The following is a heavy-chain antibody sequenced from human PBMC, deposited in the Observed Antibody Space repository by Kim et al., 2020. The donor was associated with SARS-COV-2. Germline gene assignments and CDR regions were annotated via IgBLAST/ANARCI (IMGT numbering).Heavy chain of an antibody. J-gene: IGHJ6*03. CDR2: MNPKSGNT. CDR3: ARGYSSSSQLYFFYMDV. Sequence: DSVKVSCKASGYRFNSFDINWVRQATGQGLEWMGWMNPKSGNTGYEQRFKGRVTLTKSTSEIRAYMELSSLTFEDTAVYYCARGYSSSSQLYFFYMDVWGKGISVTVS. V-gene: IGHV1-8*01. D-gene: IGHD6-6*01. CDR1: GYRFNSFD.